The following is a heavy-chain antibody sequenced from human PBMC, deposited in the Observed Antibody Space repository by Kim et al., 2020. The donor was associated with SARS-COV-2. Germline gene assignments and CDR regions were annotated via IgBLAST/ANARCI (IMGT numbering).Heavy chain of an antibody. J-gene: IGHJ4*02. D-gene: IGHD4-17*01. CDR2: ISGSGGST. V-gene: IGHV3-23*01. CDR1: GFTFSSYA. Sequence: GGSLRLSCAASGFTFSSYAMSWVRQAPGKGLEWVSAISGSGGSTYYADSVKGRFTISRDNSKNTLYLQMNSLRAEDTAVYYCANRRRTSAHPAGTYTVTTWGWGQGALVTVSS. CDR3: ANRRRTSAHPAGTYTVTTWG.